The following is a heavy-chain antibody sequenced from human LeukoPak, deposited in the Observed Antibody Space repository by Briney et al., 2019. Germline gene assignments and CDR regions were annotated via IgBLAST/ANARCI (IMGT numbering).Heavy chain of an antibody. V-gene: IGHV3-20*04. J-gene: IGHJ3*02. CDR1: GFTFDDYG. D-gene: IGHD3-22*01. Sequence: GGSLRLSCAASGFTFDDYGMNWVRQAPGKGLEWVSGINWDGGSTGYADSVKGRFTISRENAKNSLYLQMNSLRAEDTALYYCARAGSDSSGYYSHDAFDIWGQGTMVTVSS. CDR3: ARAGSDSSGYYSHDAFDI. CDR2: INWDGGST.